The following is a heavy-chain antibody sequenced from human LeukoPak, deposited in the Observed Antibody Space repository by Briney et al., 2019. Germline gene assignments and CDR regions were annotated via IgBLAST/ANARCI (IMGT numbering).Heavy chain of an antibody. CDR2: ISYDGSNK. CDR3: AKDRLVVAGTLILDY. D-gene: IGHD6-19*01. V-gene: IGHV3-30*18. CDR1: GFTFSSYG. Sequence: GGSLRLSCAASGFTFSSYGMHWVRQAPGKGLEWVAVISYDGSNKYYADFVKGRFTISRDNSKNTLYLQMNSLRAEDTAVYYCAKDRLVVAGTLILDYWGQGTLVTVSS. J-gene: IGHJ4*02.